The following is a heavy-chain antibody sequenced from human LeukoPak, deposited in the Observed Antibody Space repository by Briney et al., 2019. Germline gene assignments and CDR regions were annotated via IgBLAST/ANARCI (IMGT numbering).Heavy chain of an antibody. CDR1: GGSISSYY. CDR3: ARFNYDTDAFDI. J-gene: IGHJ3*02. V-gene: IGHV4-59*08. Sequence: SETLSLTCTVSGGSISSYYWSWIRQPPGKGLEWIGYIYYSGSTNYDPSLKSRVTISVDTSKNQFSLKLSSVTAADTAVYYCARFNYDTDAFDIWGQGTMVTVSS. D-gene: IGHD3-22*01. CDR2: IYYSGST.